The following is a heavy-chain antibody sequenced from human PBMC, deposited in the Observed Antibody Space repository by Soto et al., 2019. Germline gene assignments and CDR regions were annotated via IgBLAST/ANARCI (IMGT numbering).Heavy chain of an antibody. J-gene: IGHJ6*02. V-gene: IGHV4-59*01. CDR2: IYYTGIT. CDR3: SRKAATGTRYGLDV. D-gene: IGHD6-13*01. CDR1: GGSFSNYH. Sequence: QVQLQESGPGLVKPSETLSLTCTVSGGSFSNYHWTWIRQPPGKGLEWIGYIYYTGITSYNPSLKSPLTISVDPSKTQFSLRLSSVTAEDTAVYYCSRKAATGTRYGLDVWGQGTTVTVSS.